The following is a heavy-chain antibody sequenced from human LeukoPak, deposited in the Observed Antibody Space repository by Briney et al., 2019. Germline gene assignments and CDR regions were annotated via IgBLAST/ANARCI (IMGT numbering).Heavy chain of an antibody. CDR2: IRHDGNKK. Sequence: GGSLRLSCVESGFTFSDYGMLWVRQAPGKGLDWVAFIRHDGNKKLYADSVKGRFTISRDNSKNTLYLYVNSLRPDDSAVYYCVKDNPLDYWGQGTLVTVSS. CDR3: VKDNPLDY. V-gene: IGHV3-30*02. CDR1: GFTFSDYG. J-gene: IGHJ4*02.